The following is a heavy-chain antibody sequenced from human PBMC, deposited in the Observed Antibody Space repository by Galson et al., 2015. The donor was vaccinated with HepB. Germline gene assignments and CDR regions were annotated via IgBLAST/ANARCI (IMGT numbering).Heavy chain of an antibody. J-gene: IGHJ5*02. V-gene: IGHV3-48*02. CDR2: ISSSSTI. CDR3: ARDSSSWYDWFDP. CDR1: GFTFSSYS. Sequence: SLRLSCAASGFTFSSYSMNWVRQAPGKGLEWVSYISSSSTIYYADSVKGRFTIPRDNAKNSLYLQMNSLRDEDTAVYYCARDSSSWYDWFDPWGQGTLVTVSS. D-gene: IGHD6-13*01.